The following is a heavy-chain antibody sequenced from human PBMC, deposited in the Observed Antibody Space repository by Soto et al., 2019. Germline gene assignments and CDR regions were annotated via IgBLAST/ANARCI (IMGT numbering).Heavy chain of an antibody. CDR2: ISPIFGTA. V-gene: IGHV1-69*13. CDR3: AGDCPDNWFDP. J-gene: IGHJ5*02. Sequence: SSVKVSCKPSRGTFSIYAISWVRQAPGQGLEWMGGISPIFGTANYTQKFQGRVTITADESTSTGGTELSILRSEDTAVQYCAGDCPDNWFDPWGQGTLVTVS. CDR1: RGTFSIYA.